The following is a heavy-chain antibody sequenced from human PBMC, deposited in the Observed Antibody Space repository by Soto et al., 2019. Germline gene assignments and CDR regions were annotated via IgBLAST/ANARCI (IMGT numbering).Heavy chain of an antibody. CDR3: ARVRGVTYFDY. Sequence: QVQLQESGPGLVKPSQTLSLTCTVSGGSISSGDYYWSWIRQPPGKGLEWIGYIYYSGSTYYNPSLKSRVTISVDTSNNQFCLELTSVTAADTAVYYCARVRGVTYFDYWGQGTLVTVSS. D-gene: IGHD3-10*01. CDR2: IYYSGST. J-gene: IGHJ4*02. V-gene: IGHV4-30-4*01. CDR1: GGSISSGDYY.